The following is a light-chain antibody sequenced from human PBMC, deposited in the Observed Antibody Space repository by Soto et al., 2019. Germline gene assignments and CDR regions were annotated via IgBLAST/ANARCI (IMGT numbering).Light chain of an antibody. Sequence: QSALTQPASVSGSPGQSITISCTGSSSDVGYYNYVSWYQQHPGKAPKLIIYDVSDRPSGVSNRFSGSKSANMASLTISGLQAEDEADYYCSSYSDSSTLFGGGTKLTVL. CDR3: SSYSDSSTL. CDR2: DVS. CDR1: SSDVGYYNY. V-gene: IGLV2-14*01. J-gene: IGLJ3*02.